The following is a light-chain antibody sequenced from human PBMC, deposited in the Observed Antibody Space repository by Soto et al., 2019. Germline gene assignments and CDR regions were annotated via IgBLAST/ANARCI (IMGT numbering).Light chain of an antibody. CDR1: QNINTY. Sequence: DIQMTQSPSSLSASVGDRVTITCRASQNINTYLNWYQNKPGKAPKLLIYAASSLQSGVPSRFSGSGSGTDFTLTISSLQPEDLATYYCQLSDSTWTFGQGTKLE. CDR3: QLSDSTWT. CDR2: AAS. V-gene: IGKV1-39*01. J-gene: IGKJ1*01.